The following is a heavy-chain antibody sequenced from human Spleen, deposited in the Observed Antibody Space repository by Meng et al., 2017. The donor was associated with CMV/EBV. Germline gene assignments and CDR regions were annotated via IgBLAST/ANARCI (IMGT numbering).Heavy chain of an antibody. CDR3: ARGGYCSSTSCLLNWFDP. V-gene: IGHV1-2*02. Sequence: ASVKVSCKASGYNFTGYYMHWVRQAPGQGLEWMGWINPNSGGTNYAQKFQGRVTMTGDTSITTAYMELSRLRSDDMAVYYCARGGYCSSTSCLLNWFDPWGQGTLVTVSS. CDR1: GYNFTGYY. J-gene: IGHJ5*02. CDR2: INPNSGGT. D-gene: IGHD2-2*01.